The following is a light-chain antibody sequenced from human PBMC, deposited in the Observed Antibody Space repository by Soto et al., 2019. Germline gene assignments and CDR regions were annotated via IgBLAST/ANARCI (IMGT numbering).Light chain of an antibody. CDR1: QSVLYSSNNKNY. CDR2: WAS. CDR3: QQYESTPPT. J-gene: IGKJ2*01. Sequence: DIVMTQSPDSLAVSLGERVTINCKSSQSVLYSSNNKNYLAWYQQRPGQPPKLLIYWASTRESGVPERFSGSGSGTDFTLTITSLQAEDVAVYYCQQYESTPPTFGQGTKLEIK. V-gene: IGKV4-1*01.